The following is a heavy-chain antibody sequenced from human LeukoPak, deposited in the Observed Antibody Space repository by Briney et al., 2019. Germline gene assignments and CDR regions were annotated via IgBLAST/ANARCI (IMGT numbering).Heavy chain of an antibody. CDR3: ARELWFGELSYYYYYGMDV. CDR2: ISYDGSNK. Sequence: GRSLRLSCAASGFTFSSYAMHWVRQAPGKGLEWVAVISYDGSNKYYADPVKGRFTISRDNSKNTLYLQMNSLRAEDTAVYYCARELWFGELSYYYYYGMDVWGKGTTVTVSS. V-gene: IGHV3-30*04. J-gene: IGHJ6*04. D-gene: IGHD3-10*01. CDR1: GFTFSSYA.